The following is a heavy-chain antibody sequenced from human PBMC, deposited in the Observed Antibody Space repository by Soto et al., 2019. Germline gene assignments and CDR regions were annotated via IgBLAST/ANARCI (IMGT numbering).Heavy chain of an antibody. CDR1: GFTFSSYA. V-gene: IGHV3-23*01. D-gene: IGHD2-2*01. CDR2: ISGSGGST. Sequence: GSLRLSCAASGFTFSSYAMSWVRQAPGKGLEWVSAISGSGGSTYYADSVKGRFTISRDNSKNTLYLQMNSLRAEDTAVYYCAKDQVVVLPSAPEANWFDLWGQGTLVTVSS. J-gene: IGHJ5*02. CDR3: AKDQVVVLPSAPEANWFDL.